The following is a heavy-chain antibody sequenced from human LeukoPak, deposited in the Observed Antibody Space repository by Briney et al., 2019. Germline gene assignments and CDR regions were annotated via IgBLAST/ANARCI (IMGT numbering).Heavy chain of an antibody. J-gene: IGHJ6*02. V-gene: IGHV1-18*01. CDR2: ISAYNGNT. CDR1: GYTFTSYG. D-gene: IGHD2/OR15-2a*01. CDR3: ARVSPASGYYYYYYYGMDV. Sequence: ASVKVSCKASGYTFTSYGISWVRQAPGQGLEWMGWISAYNGNTNYAQKLQGRVTMTTDTSTSTAYMGLRSLRSDDTAVYYCARVSPASGYYYYYYYGMDVWGQGTTVTVSS.